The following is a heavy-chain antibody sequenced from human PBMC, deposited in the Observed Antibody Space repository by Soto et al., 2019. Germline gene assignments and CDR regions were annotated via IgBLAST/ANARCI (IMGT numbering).Heavy chain of an antibody. D-gene: IGHD2-2*01. V-gene: IGHV1-69*06. CDR1: GGTFSSYA. CDR2: IIPIFGTA. CDR3: ARDNIVVVPAATYYGMDV. Sequence: GASVKVSCKASGGTFSSYAISWVRQATGQGLEWMGGIIPIFGTANYAQKFQGRVTITADKSTSTAYMELSSLRSEDTAVYYCARDNIVVVPAATYYGMDVWGQGTTVTVSS. J-gene: IGHJ6*02.